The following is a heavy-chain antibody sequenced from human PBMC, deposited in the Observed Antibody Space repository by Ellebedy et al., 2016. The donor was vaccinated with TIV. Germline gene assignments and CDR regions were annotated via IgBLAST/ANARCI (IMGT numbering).Heavy chain of an antibody. CDR3: ARERWGYCSTTICYKVY. V-gene: IGHV3-7*01. Sequence: GESLKISXAASGFSFSSYWMSWVRQAPGKGPEWVANIKQDGSEKYYVDSVKGRFTISRDNAKNSLYLQMNSLRAEDTAVYYCARERWGYCSTTICYKVYWGQGTLVTVSS. CDR2: IKQDGSEK. D-gene: IGHD2-2*02. CDR1: GFSFSSYW. J-gene: IGHJ4*02.